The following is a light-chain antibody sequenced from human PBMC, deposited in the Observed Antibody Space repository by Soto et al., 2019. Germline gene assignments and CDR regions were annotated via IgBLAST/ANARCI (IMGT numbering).Light chain of an antibody. Sequence: DIQLTQSPSFLSASVGDRVTITCRASQGSSTYLGWYQQKPGKAPNLLIYAASTLQDGVPSRFSGSGSGTECALTVSSRQPEEFATYGCQQLKRYPITCGHGTRLEIK. CDR3: QQLKRYPIT. CDR2: AAS. J-gene: IGKJ5*01. CDR1: QGSSTY. V-gene: IGKV1-9*01.